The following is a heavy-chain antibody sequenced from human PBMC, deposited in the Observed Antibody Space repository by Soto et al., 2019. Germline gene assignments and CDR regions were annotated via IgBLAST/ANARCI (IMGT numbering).Heavy chain of an antibody. Sequence: ASVKVSWKASGYTFTSYDINWVRQATGQGLEWMGWMNPNSGNTGYAQKFQGRVTMTRNTSISTAYMELSSLRSEDTAVYYCARGGEDIVVVPAASNYYHYYMDVWGKGTTVTVSS. CDR3: ARGGEDIVVVPAASNYYHYYMDV. CDR2: MNPNSGNT. CDR1: GYTFTSYD. J-gene: IGHJ6*03. V-gene: IGHV1-8*01. D-gene: IGHD2-2*01.